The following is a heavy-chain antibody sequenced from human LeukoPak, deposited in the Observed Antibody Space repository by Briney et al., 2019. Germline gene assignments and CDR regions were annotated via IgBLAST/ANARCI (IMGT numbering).Heavy chain of an antibody. CDR3: ARGSRPVYNLLTGKRYFDY. CDR2: INPSGGST. J-gene: IGHJ4*02. V-gene: IGHV1-46*01. CDR1: GYTFTTYY. D-gene: IGHD3-9*01. Sequence: SVKLSCKAYGYTFTTYYVHWGRQAPGPGREWMGIINPSGGSTTYAQKFRGRLTMTRDMSTSTVYMELSSLRSEDTAVYYCARGSRPVYNLLTGKRYFDYWGQGTLLTVSS.